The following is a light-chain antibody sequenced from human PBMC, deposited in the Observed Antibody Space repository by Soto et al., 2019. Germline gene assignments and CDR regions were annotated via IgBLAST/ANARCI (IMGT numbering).Light chain of an antibody. Sequence: DIEVTQSPSILSASVGDRVTMPCRASQSISSWLAWYQQKTGKAPNILIHKASTLTSGVPSRFRGSGSGTEFTFTISRLQSEDFSVYYCQQYNNSPRTFGQGTKVDIK. J-gene: IGKJ1*01. CDR1: QSISSW. CDR3: QQYNNSPRT. CDR2: KAS. V-gene: IGKV1-5*03.